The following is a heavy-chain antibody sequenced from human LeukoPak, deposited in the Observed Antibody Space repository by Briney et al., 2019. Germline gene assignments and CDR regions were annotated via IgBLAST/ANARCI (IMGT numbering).Heavy chain of an antibody. V-gene: IGHV3-48*01. Sequence: GGSLRLSCAASGFTFSSYWMSWVRQAPGKGLECVSFISSSLDSNIYYADSVKGRFTISRDNAKNSLYLQMNSLRAEDTAVYYCARGVRDILSGYYTDYYFYYMDVWGKGTTVTVSS. CDR3: ARGVRDILSGYYTDYYFYYMDV. J-gene: IGHJ6*03. CDR2: ISSSLDSNI. D-gene: IGHD3-9*01. CDR1: GFTFSSYW.